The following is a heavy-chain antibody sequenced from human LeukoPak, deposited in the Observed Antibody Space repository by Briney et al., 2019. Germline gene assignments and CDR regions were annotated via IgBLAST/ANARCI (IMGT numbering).Heavy chain of an antibody. CDR2: IQQHGSET. V-gene: IGHV3-7*01. CDR1: GFSFSNYW. J-gene: IGHJ1*01. Sequence: PGGSLRLSCAASGFSFSNYWMSWVRQAPGKGLEWVANIQQHGSETYYVDSVKGRFTISRDNAKNSLYLQMNSLRAEDTAVYYCATYSSSNGREFQYWGQGTLVTVSS. CDR3: ATYSSSNGREFQY. D-gene: IGHD2-2*01.